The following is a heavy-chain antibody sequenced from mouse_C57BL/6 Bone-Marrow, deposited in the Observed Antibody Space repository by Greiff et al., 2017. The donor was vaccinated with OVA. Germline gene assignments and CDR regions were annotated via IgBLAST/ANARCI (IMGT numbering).Heavy chain of an antibody. V-gene: IGHV1-76*01. D-gene: IGHD1-1*01. J-gene: IGHJ4*01. CDR2: IYPGSGNT. CDR3: ARVDYGSNYYAMDY. Sequence: VQLQQSGAELVRPGASVKLSCKASGYTFTDYYINWVKQRPGQGLEWIARIYPGSGNTYYNEKFKGKATLTAEKSSSTAYMQLSSLTSEDSAVYFCARVDYGSNYYAMDYWGQGTSVTVSP. CDR1: GYTFTDYY.